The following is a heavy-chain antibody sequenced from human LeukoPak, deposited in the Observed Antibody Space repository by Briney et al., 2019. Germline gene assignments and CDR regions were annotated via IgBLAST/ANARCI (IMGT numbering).Heavy chain of an antibody. CDR1: GFTFNIYA. Sequence: PGGSLRLSCAASGFTFNIYAMSWVRQAPGKGLEWVSAISGSGGSTYYADSVKGRFTISRDNSKNTLYLQMNSLRAEDTAVYYCAKDRNVLRFLEWFSAVDYWGQGTLVTVSS. J-gene: IGHJ4*02. CDR2: ISGSGGST. CDR3: AKDRNVLRFLEWFSAVDY. D-gene: IGHD3-3*01. V-gene: IGHV3-23*01.